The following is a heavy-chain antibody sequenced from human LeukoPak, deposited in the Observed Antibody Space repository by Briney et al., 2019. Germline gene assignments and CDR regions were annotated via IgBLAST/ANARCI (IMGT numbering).Heavy chain of an antibody. CDR1: GYTFTGYY. V-gene: IGHV1-2*06. D-gene: IGHD5-18*01. CDR3: ARERYTATHYYGMDV. CDR2: INPNSGGT. J-gene: IGHJ6*02. Sequence: ASVKVSCKASGYTFTGYYMHWVRQAPGQGLEWMGRINPNSGGTNYAQKFQGRVTMTRDTSISTAYMELSRLRSDDTAVYYCARERYTATHYYGMDVWGQGTTVTVSS.